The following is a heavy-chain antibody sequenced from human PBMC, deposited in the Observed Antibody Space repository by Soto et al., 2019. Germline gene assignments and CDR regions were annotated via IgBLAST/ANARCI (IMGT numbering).Heavy chain of an antibody. CDR1: GFTFTSSA. J-gene: IGHJ4*02. D-gene: IGHD3-3*01. V-gene: IGHV1-58*02. CDR3: AAATYYDFWSGYPDFDY. Sequence: QLQLVQSGPEVKKPGTSVKVSCKASGFTFTSSAMQWVRQARGQRLEWIGWIVVGSGNTNYAQKFQERVTITRDMSTSTAYMELSSLRSEDTAVYYCAAATYYDFWSGYPDFDYWGQGTLVTVSS. CDR2: IVVGSGNT.